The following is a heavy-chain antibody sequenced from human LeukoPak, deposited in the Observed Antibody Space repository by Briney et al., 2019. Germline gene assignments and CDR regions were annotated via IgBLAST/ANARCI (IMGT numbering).Heavy chain of an antibody. CDR2: ISDSGGST. J-gene: IGHJ6*03. D-gene: IGHD3-9*01. V-gene: IGHV3-23*01. Sequence: GGSLRLSCAASGFTFSNYAMSWVRQAPGKGLEWVSTISDSGGSTYYADSVKGRFTISRDNSKNTLYLQMNSLRAEDTAVYFCAKCILTGYYKGYMDVWGKGTTVTISS. CDR3: AKCILTGYYKGYMDV. CDR1: GFTFSNYA.